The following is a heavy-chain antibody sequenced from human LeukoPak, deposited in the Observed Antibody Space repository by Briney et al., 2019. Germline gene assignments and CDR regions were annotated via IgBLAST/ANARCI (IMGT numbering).Heavy chain of an antibody. CDR3: AKAYCGGDCYSLVGAFDI. D-gene: IGHD2-21*02. Sequence: GGSLRLSCAASGFTFSSYGMHWVRQAPGKGLEWVAVIWYDGSNKYYADSVKGRFTISRDNSKNTLYLQMNSLRAEDTAVYYCAKAYCGGDCYSLVGAFDIWGQGTMATVSS. CDR1: GFTFSSYG. CDR2: IWYDGSNK. V-gene: IGHV3-33*06. J-gene: IGHJ3*02.